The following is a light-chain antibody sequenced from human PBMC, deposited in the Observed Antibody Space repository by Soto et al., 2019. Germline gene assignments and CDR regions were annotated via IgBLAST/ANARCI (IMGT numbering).Light chain of an antibody. J-gene: IGLJ2*01. CDR2: DVS. CDR3: CSYAGSYTLV. Sequence: QSALTQPRSVSGSPGQSVTISCTGASSDVGGYNYVSWYQQHPGKAPKLLISDVSKWPSGVPHRFSGSKSGNTASLTISGLQPEDEADYYCCSYAGSYTLVFGGGTKVTVL. CDR1: SSDVGGYNY. V-gene: IGLV2-11*01.